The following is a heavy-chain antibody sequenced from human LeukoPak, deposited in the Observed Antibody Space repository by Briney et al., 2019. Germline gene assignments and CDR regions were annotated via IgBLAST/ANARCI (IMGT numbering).Heavy chain of an antibody. CDR1: GYTFTGYY. CDR2: LNPNSGGT. V-gene: IGHV1-2*06. D-gene: IGHD2-2*01. Sequence: ASVKVSCKASGYTFTGYYMHWVRQAPGQGLEWMGRLNPNSGGTNYAQKFQGRVTMTRDTSISTVYMELSRLRSDDTAVYYCARIDIVVVPAAYQNDYWGQGTLVTVSS. J-gene: IGHJ4*02. CDR3: ARIDIVVVPAAYQNDY.